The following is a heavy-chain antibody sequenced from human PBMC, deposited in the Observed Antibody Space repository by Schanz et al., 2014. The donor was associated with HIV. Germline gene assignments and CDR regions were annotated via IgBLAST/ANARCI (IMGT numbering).Heavy chain of an antibody. Sequence: QVQLVQSGAEVKEPGASVKVSCKPYGHIFTGYLMHWVRQAPGQGLEWMGWINPNSGATDSAQKFKGRVTMTRDPSISTAFMELSSLRSDATAVYYCARDTNFVLDVWGQGTTVTVSS. CDR2: INPNSGAT. CDR1: GHIFTGYL. CDR3: ARDTNFVLDV. J-gene: IGHJ6*02. D-gene: IGHD2-8*01. V-gene: IGHV1-2*02.